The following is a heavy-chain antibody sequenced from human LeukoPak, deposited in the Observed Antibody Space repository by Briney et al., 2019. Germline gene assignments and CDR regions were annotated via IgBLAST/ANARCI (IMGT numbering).Heavy chain of an antibody. D-gene: IGHD3-10*01. Sequence: PGGSLRLSCTASGFTFSAYYMSWIRQAPGEGLEWVSYISDSGRDMYNRDSVKGRFTISRDNAKNSLYLQMASLRAADTAVYYCVRDTYHPSGYYGSTNCLDAFDLWGQGTMVTVSS. J-gene: IGHJ3*01. V-gene: IGHV3-11*04. CDR1: GFTFSAYY. CDR3: VRDTYHPSGYYGSTNCLDAFDL. CDR2: ISDSGRDM.